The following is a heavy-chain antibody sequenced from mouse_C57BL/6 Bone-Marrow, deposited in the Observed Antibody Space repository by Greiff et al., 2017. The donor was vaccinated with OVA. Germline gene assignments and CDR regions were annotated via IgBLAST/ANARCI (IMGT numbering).Heavy chain of an antibody. J-gene: IGHJ3*01. CDR3: ARHVDDYGSSYHSWFAY. Sequence: EVKVEESGGGLVKPGGSLKLSCAASGFTFSSYTMSWVRQTPEQRLEWVATISGGGGNTYYPDSVKGRFTISRDNAKNTLYLQMSSLRSEDTAWYYCARHVDDYGSSYHSWFAYWGQGTLVTVSA. D-gene: IGHD1-1*01. CDR1: GFTFSSYT. CDR2: ISGGGGNT. V-gene: IGHV5-9*01.